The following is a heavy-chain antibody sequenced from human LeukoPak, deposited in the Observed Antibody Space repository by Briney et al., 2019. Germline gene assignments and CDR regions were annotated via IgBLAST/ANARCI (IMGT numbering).Heavy chain of an antibody. J-gene: IGHJ4*02. Sequence: SETLSLTCTVSGGSFSSGSYYWSWIRQPAGKGLEWIGRIYTSGSTNYNPSLKSRVTISVDTSKNQFSLKPSSVTAADTAVYYCARGGGDWGFHQSDYWGQGTLVTVSS. D-gene: IGHD2-21*01. CDR2: IYTSGST. V-gene: IGHV4-61*02. CDR3: ARGGGDWGFHQSDY. CDR1: GGSFSSGSYY.